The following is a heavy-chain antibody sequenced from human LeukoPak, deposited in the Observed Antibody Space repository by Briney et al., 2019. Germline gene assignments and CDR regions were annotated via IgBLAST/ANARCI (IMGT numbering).Heavy chain of an antibody. J-gene: IGHJ4*02. V-gene: IGHV3-30*04. CDR1: GFTFSSYA. CDR3: AREIVVVVAVYYFDY. CDR2: ISYDGSNK. Sequence: GGSLRLSCTASGFTFSSYAMHWVRQAPGKGLEWVAVISYDGSNKYYADSMKGRFTISRDNSKNTLYLQMNSLRAEDTAVYYCAREIVVVVAVYYFDYWGQGTLVTVSS. D-gene: IGHD2-15*01.